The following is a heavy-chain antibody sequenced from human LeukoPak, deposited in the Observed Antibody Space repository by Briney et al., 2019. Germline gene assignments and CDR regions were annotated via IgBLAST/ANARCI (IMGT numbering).Heavy chain of an antibody. J-gene: IGHJ4*02. V-gene: IGHV3-7*02. Sequence: GGSLRLSCAASGFTFSSYRMNWVRQAPGKGLEWVANIKQDGSEKDYVDSVKGRFTISRDNAKNSLYLQMNSLRVGDTAIYYCARSFSGSDDSWGQGTLVTVSS. CDR1: GFTFSSYR. CDR2: IKQDGSEK. CDR3: ARSFSGSDDS. D-gene: IGHD3-10*01.